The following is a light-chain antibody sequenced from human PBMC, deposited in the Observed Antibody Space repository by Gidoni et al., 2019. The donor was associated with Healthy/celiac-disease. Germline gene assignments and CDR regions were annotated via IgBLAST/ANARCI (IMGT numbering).Light chain of an antibody. CDR3: QQRSNWPPLT. CDR2: DAS. J-gene: IGKJ4*01. CDR1: QIVSSY. V-gene: IGKV3-11*01. Sequence: DIVLTQSPATLSLPPGERATLSCRASQIVSSYLAWYQQKPGQAARLLIYDASNRATGIPARFSGSGSGTEFTLTISSLEPEDFAVYYCQQRSNWPPLTFGGGTKVEIK.